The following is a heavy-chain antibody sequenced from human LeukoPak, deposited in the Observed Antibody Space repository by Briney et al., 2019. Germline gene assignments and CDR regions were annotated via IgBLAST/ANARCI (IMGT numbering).Heavy chain of an antibody. V-gene: IGHV1-69*04. Sequence: ASVKVSCKASGGTFSSYAISWVRQAPGQGLEWMGRIIPIFGIANYAQKFQGRVTITADQSTSTAYMELSSLRSEDTAVYYCAREREKVELPAFDIWGQGTMVTVSS. CDR2: IIPIFGIA. CDR3: AREREKVELPAFDI. J-gene: IGHJ3*02. D-gene: IGHD1-7*01. CDR1: GGTFSSYA.